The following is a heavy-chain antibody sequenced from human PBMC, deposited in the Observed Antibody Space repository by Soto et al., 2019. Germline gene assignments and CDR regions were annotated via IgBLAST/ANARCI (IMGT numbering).Heavy chain of an antibody. D-gene: IGHD3-3*01. Sequence: SETLSLTCTVSGGSISSYYWSWIRQPPGKGLEWIGYIYYSGSTNYNPSLKSRVTISVDTSKNQFSLKLSSVTAADTAVYYCARGTYYDFWSGYPTPYYFDYWGQGTLVTVSS. CDR3: ARGTYYDFWSGYPTPYYFDY. CDR1: GGSISSYY. J-gene: IGHJ4*02. V-gene: IGHV4-59*01. CDR2: IYYSGST.